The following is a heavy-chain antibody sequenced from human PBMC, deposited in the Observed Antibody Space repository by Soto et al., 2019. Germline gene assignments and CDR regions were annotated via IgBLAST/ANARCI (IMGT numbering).Heavy chain of an antibody. J-gene: IGHJ5*01. V-gene: IGHV1-69*06. CDR1: GGTFSSYA. CDR2: IIPIFGTA. Sequence: GASVKVSCKASGGTFSSYAISWVRQAPGQGLEWRGGIIPIFGTANYAQKFQGRVTITADTSNNQLSLQLNSVTPDDTAVYYCARLIGNSWLDSWGQGTLVTVSS. CDR3: ARLIGNSWLDS. D-gene: IGHD2-8*01.